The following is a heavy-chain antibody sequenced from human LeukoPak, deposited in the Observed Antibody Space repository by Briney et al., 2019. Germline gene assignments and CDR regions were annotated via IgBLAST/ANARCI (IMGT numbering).Heavy chain of an antibody. J-gene: IGHJ4*02. D-gene: IGHD3-16*01. CDR2: ISGSGGTT. CDR1: GFTFTNCA. V-gene: IGHV3-23*01. Sequence: LAGGSLRLSCAASGFTFTNCAMTWVRQAPGKGLEWVSVISGSGGTTYYADSVKGRFTISRDNSKNTLYLQMNSLRAEDTAVYYCAKSGITFGGPFDYWGQGTLVTVSS. CDR3: AKSGITFGGPFDY.